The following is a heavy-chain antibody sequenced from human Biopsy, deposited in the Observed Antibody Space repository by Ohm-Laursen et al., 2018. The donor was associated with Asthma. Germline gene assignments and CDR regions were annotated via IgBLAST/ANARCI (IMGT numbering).Heavy chain of an antibody. CDR3: ARHWDWGSFFDY. CDR2: ISYTGSA. V-gene: IGHV4-39*01. Sequence: GTLSLTCTVSGGSMSSSSYYWGWIRQPPGKGLEWMGSISYTGSAYHNPSLKSRVTISVDTSKNHSSLKLSSVTAADTAVYYCARHWDWGSFFDYWGQGTPVTVSS. J-gene: IGHJ4*02. CDR1: GGSMSSSSYY. D-gene: IGHD7-27*01.